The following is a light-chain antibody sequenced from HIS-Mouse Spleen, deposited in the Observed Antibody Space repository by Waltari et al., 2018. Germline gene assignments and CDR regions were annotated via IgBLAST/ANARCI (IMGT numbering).Light chain of an antibody. J-gene: IGKJ3*01. CDR1: QSVSSSY. CDR2: GAS. CDR3: QQYGSSPFT. V-gene: IGKV3-20*01. Sequence: EIVLTQSPGTLSLSPGARATLSCRAIQSVSSSYLAWYQQKPGQAPRLLIYGASSRATGIPDRFSGSGSGTDFTLTISRLEPEDFAVYYCQQYGSSPFTFGPGTKVDIK.